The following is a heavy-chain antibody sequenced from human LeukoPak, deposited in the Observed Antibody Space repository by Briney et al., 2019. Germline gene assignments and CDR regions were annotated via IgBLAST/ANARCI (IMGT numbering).Heavy chain of an antibody. V-gene: IGHV5-10-1*01. D-gene: IGHD3-10*01. J-gene: IGHJ4*02. CDR2: IDPSDSYT. CDR3: ARLPLWFGAWEDY. Sequence: GESLKISCKGSGYSFSSYWISWVGQMPGEGLEWVGRIDPSDSYTNYSPSFQGHVTISADKSISTAYLQWSSLKASDTAMYYCARLPLWFGAWEDYWGQGTLVTVSS. CDR1: GYSFSSYW.